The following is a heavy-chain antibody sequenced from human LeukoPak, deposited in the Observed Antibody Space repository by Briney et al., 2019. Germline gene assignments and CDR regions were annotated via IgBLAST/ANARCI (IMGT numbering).Heavy chain of an antibody. V-gene: IGHV3-21*01. CDR3: ASIAVARGNDY. CDR2: ISSSSSYI. D-gene: IGHD6-19*01. J-gene: IGHJ4*02. CDR1: GFTFSSYA. Sequence: PGGSLRLSCAASGFTFSSYAMSWVRQAPGKGLEWVSSISSSSSYIYYADSVKGRFTISRDNAKNSLYLQMNSLRAEGTAVYYCASIAVARGNDYWGQGTLVTVSS.